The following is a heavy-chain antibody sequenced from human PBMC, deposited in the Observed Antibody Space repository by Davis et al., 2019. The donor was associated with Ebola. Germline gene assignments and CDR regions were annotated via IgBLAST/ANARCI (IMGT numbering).Heavy chain of an antibody. Sequence: GESLKISCKGSGYSFTSYWISWARQMPGKGLEWMGRIDPSDSYTNYSPSFQGHVTISADKSISTAYLQWSSLKASDTAMYYCARQAAAAGLYYYYGMDVWGQGTTVTVSS. CDR1: GYSFTSYW. J-gene: IGHJ6*02. V-gene: IGHV5-10-1*01. D-gene: IGHD6-13*01. CDR3: ARQAAAAGLYYYYGMDV. CDR2: IDPSDSYT.